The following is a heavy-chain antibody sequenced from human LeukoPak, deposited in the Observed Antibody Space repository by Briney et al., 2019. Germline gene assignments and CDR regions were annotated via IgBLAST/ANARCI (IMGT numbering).Heavy chain of an antibody. V-gene: IGHV3-7*01. CDR3: AKESTVRAAREIDY. Sequence: GGSLRLSCVGSGFTFSNYWINWVRQAPGKGLEWVGNINEDGSRKNYADSAKGRFTISRDNSKNTLYLQMNSLRAEDTAVYYCAKESTVRAAREIDYWGQGTLVIVSS. CDR2: INEDGSRK. D-gene: IGHD2-15*01. CDR1: GFTFSNYW. J-gene: IGHJ4*02.